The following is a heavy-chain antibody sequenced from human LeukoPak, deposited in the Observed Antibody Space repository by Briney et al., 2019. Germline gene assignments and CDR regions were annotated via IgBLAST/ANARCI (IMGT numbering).Heavy chain of an antibody. D-gene: IGHD3-22*01. V-gene: IGHV4-59*01. CDR2: IYYSGST. CDR1: GGSISSYY. Sequence: PSETLSLTCTVSGGSISSYYWRWIRQPPGKGLEWIGYIYYSGSTNYNPSLKSRVTISVDTSKNQFSLKLSSVTAADTAVYYCAREVVINVLDYWGQGTLVTVSS. J-gene: IGHJ4*02. CDR3: AREVVINVLDY.